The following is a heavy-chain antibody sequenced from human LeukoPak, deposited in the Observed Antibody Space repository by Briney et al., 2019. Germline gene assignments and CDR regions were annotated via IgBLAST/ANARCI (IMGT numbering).Heavy chain of an antibody. V-gene: IGHV3-23*01. D-gene: IGHD1-26*01. CDR1: GFTFSSYA. CDR2: ISGSGGST. CDR3: GRDVSGSYSFDS. Sequence: PGGSLRLSCAASGFTFSSYAMSWVRQAPGKGLEWVSAISGSGGSTYYADSVKGRFTISRDNSKNTLYLQMNSLRAEDTALYYCGRDVSGSYSFDSLGQGTLVTVSS. J-gene: IGHJ4*02.